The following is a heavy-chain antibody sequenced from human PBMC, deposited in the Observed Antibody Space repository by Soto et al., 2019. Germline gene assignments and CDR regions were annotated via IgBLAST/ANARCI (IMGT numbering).Heavy chain of an antibody. CDR2: INHSGST. CDR3: ARVYSSSWYRAGWFDP. CDR1: GGSFSGDY. V-gene: IGHV4-34*01. D-gene: IGHD6-13*01. J-gene: IGHJ5*02. Sequence: SDTLSLTCAVYGGSFSGDYWSWIRQPPGKGLEWIGEINHSGSTNYNPSLKSRVTISVDTSKNQFSLKLSSVTAADTAVYYCARVYSSSWYRAGWFDPWGQGTLVTVSS.